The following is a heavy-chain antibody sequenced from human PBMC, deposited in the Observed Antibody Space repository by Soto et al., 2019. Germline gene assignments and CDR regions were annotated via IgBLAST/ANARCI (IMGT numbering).Heavy chain of an antibody. CDR2: TYYRSKWYN. CDR3: AGGEYNWNYGTTDYYCYYGMDV. Sequence: PSQTLSLTCAISGDSVSSNSAWNWIRQSPSRGLEWLGRTYYRSKWYNDYAVSVKSRITINPDTSKNQFSLQLNSVTPEDTAVYYCAGGEYNWNYGTTDYYCYYGMDVWGQGTTVTVSS. V-gene: IGHV6-1*01. J-gene: IGHJ6*02. D-gene: IGHD1-7*01. CDR1: GDSVSSNSA.